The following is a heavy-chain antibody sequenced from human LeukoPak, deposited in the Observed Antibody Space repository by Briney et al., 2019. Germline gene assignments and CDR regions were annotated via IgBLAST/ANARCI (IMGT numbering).Heavy chain of an antibody. V-gene: IGHV3-30-3*01. CDR2: ISYNGNQ. Sequence: GGTLRLSCAASGFTFVNYGFHWVRQAPVKALEWVAFISYNGNQKYGDSVKGRFTISRDNSKNTLYLQMNGLRPEDTAVYYCARDPLDISRWANAFDIWGQGTMVTVSS. CDR1: GFTFVNYG. CDR3: ARDPLDISRWANAFDI. J-gene: IGHJ3*02. D-gene: IGHD2-2*03.